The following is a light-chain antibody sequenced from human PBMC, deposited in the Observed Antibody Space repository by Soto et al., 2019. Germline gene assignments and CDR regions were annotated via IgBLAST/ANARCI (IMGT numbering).Light chain of an antibody. CDR2: AAS. J-gene: IGKJ4*01. CDR1: QGISNY. CDR3: XXYNSAPPT. V-gene: IGKV1-27*01. Sequence: DIQMTQSPSSLSASVGDRVTITCRASQGISNYLAWYQQKPGKVPKLLIYAASTLQSGVPSRFXXXXXXXXXXXXXXXXXXXXXXTYYCXXYNSAPPTFGGGTKVEIK.